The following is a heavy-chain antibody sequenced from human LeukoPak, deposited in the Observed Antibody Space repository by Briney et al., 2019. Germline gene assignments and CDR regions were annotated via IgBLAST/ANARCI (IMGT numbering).Heavy chain of an antibody. CDR3: ARQVALGSSWPEYFQH. CDR1: GGSISSRSYY. D-gene: IGHD6-13*01. V-gene: IGHV4-39*01. J-gene: IGHJ1*01. CDR2: IFYSGST. Sequence: SETLSLTCTVSGGSISSRSYYWGWIRQPPGKGLEFIGSIFYSGSTYYNPSLKSRVTISVDTSKNQFSLNLSSVTAADTAIYFFARQVALGSSWPEYFQHWGQGTLVTVSS.